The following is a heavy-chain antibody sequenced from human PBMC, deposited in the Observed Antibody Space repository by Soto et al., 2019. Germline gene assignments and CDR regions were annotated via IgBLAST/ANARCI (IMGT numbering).Heavy chain of an antibody. D-gene: IGHD4-4*01. Sequence: PSETLSLTCAVSGYSISSGYYWGWIRQPPGKGLEWIGSIYHSGSTYYNPSLKSRVTISVDTSKNPFSLKLSSVTAADTAVYYCGSGPAAGGSSNSWTNDYWGQGTLVTVSS. CDR2: IYHSGST. J-gene: IGHJ4*02. V-gene: IGHV4-38-2*01. CDR3: GSGPAAGGSSNSWTNDY. CDR1: GYSISSGYY.